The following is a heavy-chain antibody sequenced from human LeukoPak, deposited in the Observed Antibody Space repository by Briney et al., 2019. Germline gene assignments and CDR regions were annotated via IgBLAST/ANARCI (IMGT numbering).Heavy chain of an antibody. D-gene: IGHD6-13*01. V-gene: IGHV4-59*01. CDR3: ARAHSSSWYMDY. CDR1: GASIRSYY. CDR2: IYYSGST. Sequence: SETLSLTCTVSGASIRSYYWSWIRQPPGKGLEWIGYIYYSGSTNYNPSLKSRVTISVDTSENQLSLKLRSVTAADTAVYYCARAHSSSWYMDYWGQGTLVTVSS. J-gene: IGHJ4*02.